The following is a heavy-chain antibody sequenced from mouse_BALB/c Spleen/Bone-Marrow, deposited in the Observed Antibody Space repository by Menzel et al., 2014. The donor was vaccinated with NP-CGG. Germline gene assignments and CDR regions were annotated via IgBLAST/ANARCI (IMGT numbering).Heavy chain of an antibody. J-gene: IGHJ4*01. CDR1: GFNVEDTY. CDR3: AEITTAAYYVMDY. CDR2: IDPANGNT. Sequence: EVQLQQSGAELVKPGASVKLSCTASGFNVEDTYIHWVKQRPEQGLEWIGRIDPANGNTKYDPKFQGKATITADTSSNTAYLQRSSLTSEDTAVYYCAEITTAAYYVMDYWGQGTSVTVSS. D-gene: IGHD1-2*01. V-gene: IGHV14-3*02.